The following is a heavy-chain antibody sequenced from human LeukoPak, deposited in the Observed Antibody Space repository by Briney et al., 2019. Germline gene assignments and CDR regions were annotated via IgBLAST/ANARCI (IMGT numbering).Heavy chain of an antibody. J-gene: IGHJ4*02. V-gene: IGHV1-8*01. CDR1: GYTFTNYD. Sequence: GASVKVSCKVPGYTFTNYDINWVRQPTGQGLEWMGWMNPHSGSTGYAQKFQGRVTMTRDTSITTAYMELSSLRSEDTAIYYCARGNTGVTGWGQGTLVTVSS. D-gene: IGHD2-21*02. CDR2: MNPHSGST. CDR3: ARGNTGVTG.